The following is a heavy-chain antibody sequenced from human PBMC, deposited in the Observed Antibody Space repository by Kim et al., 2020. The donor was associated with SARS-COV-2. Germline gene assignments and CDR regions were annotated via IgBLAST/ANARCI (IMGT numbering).Heavy chain of an antibody. CDR3: AKVVSNNWFFFDY. J-gene: IGHJ4*02. CDR1: GFTFSSYA. CDR2: VSGSGGSK. Sequence: GGSLRLSCAASGFTFSSYAMSWVRQAPGKGPEWVSLVSGSGGSKYYADSVKGRFAISRDNSKKTLYLQMNSLRAEDTALYYCAKVVSNNWFFFDYWGKGTLVTVSS. V-gene: IGHV3-23*01. D-gene: IGHD1-1*01.